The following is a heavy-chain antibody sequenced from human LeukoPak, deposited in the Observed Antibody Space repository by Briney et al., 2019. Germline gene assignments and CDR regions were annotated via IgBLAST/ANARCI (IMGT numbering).Heavy chain of an antibody. CDR1: GFIFNTYG. CDR2: ISYDGSNK. D-gene: IGHD3-10*01. CDR3: ARPMVRGVIIRSFDY. Sequence: GGSLRLSCAASGFIFNTYGIHWVRQAPGKGLEWVAVISYDGSNKYYADSVKGRFTISRDSSKNTLYLQMNSLRAEDTAVYYCARPMVRGVIIRSFDYWGQGTLVTGSS. V-gene: IGHV3-30*03. J-gene: IGHJ4*02.